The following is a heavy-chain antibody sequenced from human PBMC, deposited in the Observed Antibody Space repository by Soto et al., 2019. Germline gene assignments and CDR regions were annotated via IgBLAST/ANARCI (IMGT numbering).Heavy chain of an antibody. CDR3: ASSGAYCGGDCYSFDY. D-gene: IGHD2-21*02. Sequence: SQTLSLTCAISGDSVSSNSAAWNWIRQSPSRGLEWLGRTYYRYKWYNDYAVSVKSRITINPDTSKNQFSLQLNSVTPEDTAVYYCASSGAYCGGDCYSFDYWGQGTLVTVSS. V-gene: IGHV6-1*01. CDR1: GDSVSSNSAA. CDR2: TYYRYKWYN. J-gene: IGHJ4*02.